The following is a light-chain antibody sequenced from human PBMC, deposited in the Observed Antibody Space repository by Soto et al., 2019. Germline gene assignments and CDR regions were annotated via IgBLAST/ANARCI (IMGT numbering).Light chain of an antibody. Sequence: IQMTQSPSILSASVLDRVTIACRASQSISRWLAWYQQKPGKAPKVLILDASSLKRVVPSRFSGSGSGTEFTNTISSMQTDDFATYDCQQYNRFSTWPVGLGSKMDI. J-gene: IGKJ3*01. CDR2: DAS. CDR1: QSISRW. CDR3: QQYNRFSTWP. V-gene: IGKV1-5*01.